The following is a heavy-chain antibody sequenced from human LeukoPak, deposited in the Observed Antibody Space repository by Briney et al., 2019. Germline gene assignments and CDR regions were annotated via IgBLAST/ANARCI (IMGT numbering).Heavy chain of an antibody. D-gene: IGHD3-9*01. CDR2: INHNAEMI. V-gene: IGHV3-48*02. J-gene: IGHJ4*02. CDR1: GFTFSSYS. CDR3: ARDHDWAFDL. Sequence: GGSLRLSCAASGFTFSSYSMNWVRQAPGKGLEWIAYINHNAEMIFYPDFVKGRFTISRDNAKNSLYLQMNALRYEDTAIYYCARDHDWAFDLWGQGTLVTVSS.